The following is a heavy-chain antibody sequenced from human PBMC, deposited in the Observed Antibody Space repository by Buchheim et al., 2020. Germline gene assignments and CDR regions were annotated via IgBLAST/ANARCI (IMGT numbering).Heavy chain of an antibody. CDR3: ARGHDDDAFDI. Sequence: QVQLQESGPGLVKPSETLSLTCTVSGGSVSSGSYYWSWIRQPPGKGLEWIGYIYYSGRTNYNPSLKSRVTISVDTSKNQFSLKLSSVTAADTAVYYCARGHDDDAFDIWGQGT. D-gene: IGHD3-16*01. J-gene: IGHJ3*02. CDR1: GGSVSSGSYY. V-gene: IGHV4-61*01. CDR2: IYYSGRT.